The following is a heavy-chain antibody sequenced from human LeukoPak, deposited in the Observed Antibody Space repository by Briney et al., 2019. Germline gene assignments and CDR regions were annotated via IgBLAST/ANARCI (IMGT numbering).Heavy chain of an antibody. V-gene: IGHV3-30*18. D-gene: IGHD4-23*01. Sequence: GGSLRLSCAASGFTFSSYGMHWVRQAPGKGLEWVAVISYDGSNKYYADSVKGRFTISRDNSKNTLYLQMNSLRAEDTAVYYCAKGYYGGNPDYWGQGTLVTVSS. CDR3: AKGYYGGNPDY. CDR1: GFTFSSYG. J-gene: IGHJ4*02. CDR2: ISYDGSNK.